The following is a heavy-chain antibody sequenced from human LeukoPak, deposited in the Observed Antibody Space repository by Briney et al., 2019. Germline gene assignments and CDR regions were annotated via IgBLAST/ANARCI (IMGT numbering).Heavy chain of an antibody. CDR1: GFTFSSYS. Sequence: PGGSLRLSCAASGFTFSSYSMNWVRQAPGKGLEWVSSISSSSSYIYYADSVKGRFTISRDNAKNSLYLQMNSLRAEDTAVYYCARDCSSTSCYTGWAFDYWGQGTLVTVSS. CDR2: ISSSSSYI. CDR3: ARDCSSTSCYTGWAFDY. V-gene: IGHV3-21*01. J-gene: IGHJ4*02. D-gene: IGHD2-2*02.